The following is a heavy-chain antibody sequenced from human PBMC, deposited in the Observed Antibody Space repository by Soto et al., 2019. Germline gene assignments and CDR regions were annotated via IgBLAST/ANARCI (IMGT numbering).Heavy chain of an antibody. V-gene: IGHV4-30-2*03. J-gene: IGHJ5*02. CDR1: GGSISSGGYS. CDR3: ARLHCDSPNCVPLDP. D-gene: IGHD2-2*01. Sequence: SETLSLTCAVSGGSISSGGYSWSWIRQPPGKGLEWIGYMYYSGTSSYNPSLKSRVTMSVDTSKKQLSLRLRSVTAADTAVYYCARLHCDSPNCVPLDPWGQGTLVTVSS. CDR2: MYYSGTS.